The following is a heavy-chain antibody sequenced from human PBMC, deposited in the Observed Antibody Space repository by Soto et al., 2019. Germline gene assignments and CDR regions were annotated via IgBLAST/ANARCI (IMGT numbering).Heavy chain of an antibody. CDR1: GYSLSSCL. D-gene: IGHD6-6*01. CDR3: ARTRSFTLGFYYDGMDV. Sequence: RGSLKISCQGSGYSLSSCLVGGVGQVPGEDLEWMGIIYPGDSDTRYSPSFQGQVTISADKSLRTASLQWTSLKASDTALYYCARTRSFTLGFYYDGMDVWGQGTTVTVSS. V-gene: IGHV5-51*01. J-gene: IGHJ6*02. CDR2: IYPGDSDT.